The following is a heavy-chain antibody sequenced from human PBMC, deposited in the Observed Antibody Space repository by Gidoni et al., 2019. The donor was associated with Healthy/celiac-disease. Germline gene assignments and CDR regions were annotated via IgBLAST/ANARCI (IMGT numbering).Heavy chain of an antibody. Sequence: QVQLQQWGAGLLKPSETLYLTFAVYGGSFSGYYWSWIRQPPGKGLEWIGEINHSGSTNYNPSLKSRVTISVDTSKNQFSLKLSSVTAADTAVYYCAILYGDYEYVDYWGQGTLVTVSS. J-gene: IGHJ4*02. CDR3: AILYGDYEYVDY. CDR1: GGSFSGYY. CDR2: INHSGST. D-gene: IGHD4-17*01. V-gene: IGHV4-34*01.